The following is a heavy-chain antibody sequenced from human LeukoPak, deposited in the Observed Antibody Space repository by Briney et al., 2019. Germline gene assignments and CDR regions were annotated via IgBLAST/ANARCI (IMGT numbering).Heavy chain of an antibody. Sequence: SETLSLTCTVSGGSISSSSYYWGWIRQPPGKGLEWIGSIYYSGSTYYNPSLKSRVTISVDTSKNQFSLKLSSVTAADTAVYYCARHGDGGYVGYWGQGTLVTVSS. J-gene: IGHJ4*02. V-gene: IGHV4-39*01. D-gene: IGHD5-12*01. CDR2: IYYSGST. CDR1: GGSISSSSYY. CDR3: ARHGDGGYVGY.